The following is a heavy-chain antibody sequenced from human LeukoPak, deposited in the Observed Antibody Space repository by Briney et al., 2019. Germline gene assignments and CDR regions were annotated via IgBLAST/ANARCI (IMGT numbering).Heavy chain of an antibody. Sequence: SETLSLTCTVSGGSISNYYWRWIRQPPGKGLEWIGYVYYSGTTNYNSSLRGRVTISVDTSKNQFSLKLSSVTAADTAVYYCARHSPSGGYFDYWGQGILVTVSS. V-gene: IGHV4-59*08. CDR1: GGSISNYY. CDR3: ARHSPSGGYFDY. D-gene: IGHD3-10*01. J-gene: IGHJ4*02. CDR2: VYYSGTT.